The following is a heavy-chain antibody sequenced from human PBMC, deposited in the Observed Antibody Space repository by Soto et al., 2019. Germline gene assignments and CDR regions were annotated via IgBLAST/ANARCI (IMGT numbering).Heavy chain of an antibody. CDR2: IIPIFGTA. V-gene: IGHV1-69*06. Sequence: GASVKVSCTASGGTFSSYAISWVRQAPGQGLEWMGGIIPIFGTANYAQKFQGRVTITADKSTSTAYMELSSLRSEDTAVYYCARAGDCTNGVCYNNWFDPWGQGTLVTVSS. D-gene: IGHD2-8*01. CDR1: GGTFSSYA. CDR3: ARAGDCTNGVCYNNWFDP. J-gene: IGHJ5*02.